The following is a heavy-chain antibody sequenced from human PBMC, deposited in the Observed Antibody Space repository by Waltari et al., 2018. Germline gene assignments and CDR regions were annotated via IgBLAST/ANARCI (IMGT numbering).Heavy chain of an antibody. CDR1: GGSFSGYY. CDR2: INHSGST. D-gene: IGHD2-2*02. Sequence: QVQLQQWGAGLLKPSETLSLTCAVYGGSFSGYYWSWIRQPPGKGLEWSGEINHSGSTNYNPSLKSRVTISVDTSKNQFSLKLSSVTAADTAVYYCARAPYCSSTSCYKYYYYGMDVWGQGTTVTVSS. J-gene: IGHJ6*02. V-gene: IGHV4-34*01. CDR3: ARAPYCSSTSCYKYYYYGMDV.